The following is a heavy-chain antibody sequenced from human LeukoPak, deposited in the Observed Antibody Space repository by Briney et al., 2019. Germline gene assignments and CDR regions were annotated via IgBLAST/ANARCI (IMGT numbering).Heavy chain of an antibody. CDR3: AKRIGTTVTTRMDV. J-gene: IGHJ6*04. Sequence: PGGSLRLSCAASGFTFSSYGMSWVRQAPGKGLEWVSAISGSGGSTYYADSVKGRFTISRDNSKNTLYLQMNSLRAEDTAVYYCAKRIGTTVTTRMDVWGKGTTVTISS. V-gene: IGHV3-23*01. CDR2: ISGSGGST. D-gene: IGHD4-17*01. CDR1: GFTFSSYG.